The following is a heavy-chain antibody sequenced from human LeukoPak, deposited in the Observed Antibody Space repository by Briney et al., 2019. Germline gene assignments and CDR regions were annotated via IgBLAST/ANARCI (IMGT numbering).Heavy chain of an antibody. J-gene: IGHJ5*02. Sequence: KSSETLSLTCTVSGGSISSYYWSWIRQPPGEGLEWIGYFYYTGSTKYNPSLKSRVTISVDTSKNQFSLKLSSVTAADTAVYYCARMEVSARFDPWGQGTLVTVSS. CDR3: ARMEVSARFDP. CDR1: GGSISSYY. D-gene: IGHD5/OR15-5a*01. CDR2: FYYTGST. V-gene: IGHV4-59*01.